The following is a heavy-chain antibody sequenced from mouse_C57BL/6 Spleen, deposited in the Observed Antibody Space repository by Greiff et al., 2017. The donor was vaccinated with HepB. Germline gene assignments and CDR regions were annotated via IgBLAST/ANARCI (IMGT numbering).Heavy chain of an antibody. CDR3: ARDDGYSY. J-gene: IGHJ2*01. V-gene: IGHV1-82*01. CDR2: IYPGDGDT. D-gene: IGHD2-3*01. CDR1: GYAFSSSW. Sequence: VQLQHSGPELVKPGASVKISCKASGYAFSSSWMNWVKQRPGKGLEWIGRIYPGDGDTNYNGKFKGKATLTADKSSNTAYMQLSSLTSEDSAVYFCARDDGYSYWGQGTTLTVSS.